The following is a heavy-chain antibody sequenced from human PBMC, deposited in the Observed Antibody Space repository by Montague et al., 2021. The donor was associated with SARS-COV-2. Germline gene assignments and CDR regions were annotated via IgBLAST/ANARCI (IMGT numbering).Heavy chain of an antibody. J-gene: IGHJ6*02. D-gene: IGHD3-10*01. V-gene: IGHV4-59*01. CDR2: T. CDR3: ARTSRGSRYFYGVDV. Sequence: TNYNPPLKSRVIISLDTSKSQFSLRLSSVTAADTAIYYCARTSRGSRYFYGVDVWGQGNTVNV.